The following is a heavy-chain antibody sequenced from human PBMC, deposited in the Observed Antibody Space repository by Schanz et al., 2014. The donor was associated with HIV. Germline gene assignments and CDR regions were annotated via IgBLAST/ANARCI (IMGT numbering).Heavy chain of an antibody. CDR3: AKDRNYYDSKYRGKGNYYYYYGMDV. CDR1: GFTFSSYG. CDR2: ISYDGTKK. Sequence: QVQLVESGGGVVQPGRSLRLSCAASGFTFSSYGMYWVRQAPGKGLEWVAVISYDGTKKNYADSMKGRFSISRDNSKNTVYLQMKSLRSNDTAVYYCAKDRNYYDSKYRGKGNYYYYYGMDVWGQGTTVTVSS. V-gene: IGHV3-30*18. J-gene: IGHJ6*02. D-gene: IGHD3-22*01.